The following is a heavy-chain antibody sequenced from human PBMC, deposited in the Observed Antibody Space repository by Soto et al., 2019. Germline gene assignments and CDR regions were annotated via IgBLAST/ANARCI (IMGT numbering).Heavy chain of an antibody. V-gene: IGHV3-48*02. D-gene: IGHD3-9*01. Sequence: AQLVESGGGLVQPGGSLRLSCAASGFTLSRYSMSWVRQAPGKGLEYIAYIDTGSFSKYYADSVEGRFAISRDNAKNSLYLQLNSLRDEDTALYFCTRDRLTGDFREAFDIWGQGTLVTVSS. CDR1: GFTLSRYS. CDR2: IDTGSFSK. J-gene: IGHJ3*02. CDR3: TRDRLTGDFREAFDI.